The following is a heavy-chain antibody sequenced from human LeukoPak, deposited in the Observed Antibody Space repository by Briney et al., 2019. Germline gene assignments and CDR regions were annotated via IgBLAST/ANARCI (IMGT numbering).Heavy chain of an antibody. CDR2: SSHDGANT. Sequence: QPGRSLRLSCAASEFALSSYAVLWVRHAPGKGLEWVTWSSHDGANTYSADFVKGRLTVSRDNAKNTLYLQMNSLTIDDTAVYYCARGGVEQGNRIYLDSWGQGTLVTVSS. CDR3: ARGGVEQGNRIYLDS. CDR1: EFALSSYA. D-gene: IGHD1/OR15-1a*01. J-gene: IGHJ4*02. V-gene: IGHV3-30-3*01.